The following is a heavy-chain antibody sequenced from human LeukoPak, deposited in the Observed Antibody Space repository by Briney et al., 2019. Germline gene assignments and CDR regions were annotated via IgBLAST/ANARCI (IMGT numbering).Heavy chain of an antibody. J-gene: IGHJ6*03. CDR3: AKLGGEIAARREGYMDV. CDR2: IYTSGST. CDR1: GGSISSYY. D-gene: IGHD6-6*01. V-gene: IGHV4-4*07. Sequence: SETLSLTCTVSGGSISSYYWSWIRQPAGKGLEWIGRIYTSGSTNYNPSLKSRVTMSVDTSKNQFSLKLSSVTAADTAVYYCAKLGGEIAARREGYMDVWGKGTTVTVSS.